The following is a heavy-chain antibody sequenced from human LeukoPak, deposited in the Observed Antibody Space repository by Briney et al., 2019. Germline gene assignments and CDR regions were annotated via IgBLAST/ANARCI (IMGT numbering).Heavy chain of an antibody. CDR2: INPNSGGT. Sequence: ASVKVSRKASGYTFTDYYIHGVLQAPAQGLEWMGWINPNSGGTYYPQKLQGRVTMTRDTSNNIVYMELSRLRSDDTAMYYCARDSNDDPVWYFNLWGPGTLVTVPS. CDR3: ARDSNDDPVWYFNL. V-gene: IGHV1-2*02. CDR1: GYTFTDYY. D-gene: IGHD4-11*01. J-gene: IGHJ2*01.